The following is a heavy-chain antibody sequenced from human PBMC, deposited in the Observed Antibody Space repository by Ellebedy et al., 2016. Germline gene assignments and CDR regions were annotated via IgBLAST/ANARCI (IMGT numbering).Heavy chain of an antibody. J-gene: IGHJ4*02. CDR1: GYSFTSYW. V-gene: IGHV5-51*01. CDR2: LYPGNSDI. Sequence: GESLKISCQGSGYSFTSYWIGGVRQMPGQGLEWMGILYPGNSDIKYSPSFQGQVTISADRSISTAYLQLNSLEASDTAVYFCARHAASAHWNYFDYWGPGTVVTVSS. D-gene: IGHD1-1*01. CDR3: ARHAASAHWNYFDY.